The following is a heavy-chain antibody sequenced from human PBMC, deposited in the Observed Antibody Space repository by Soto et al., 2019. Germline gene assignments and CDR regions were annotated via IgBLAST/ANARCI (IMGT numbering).Heavy chain of an antibody. V-gene: IGHV3-33*08. CDR1: VFTFSDYA. Sequence: QVQLVESGGGVVQPGRSLRLSCAASVFTFSDYAMHWVRQAPGKGLEWVAIIWFDATNKYYTGSVKGRFTISRDNSKNTLYLQMNSLRDEETALYYCVRDKEKQMVRVLGKFDPWGQGTLVTVSS. D-gene: IGHD6-13*01. CDR2: IWFDATNK. J-gene: IGHJ5*02. CDR3: VRDKEKQMVRVLGKFDP.